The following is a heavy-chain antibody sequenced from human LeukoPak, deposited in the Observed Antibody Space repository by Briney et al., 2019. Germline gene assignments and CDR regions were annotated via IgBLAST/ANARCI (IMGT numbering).Heavy chain of an antibody. CDR2: INHSGST. V-gene: IGHV4-34*01. CDR1: GGSFSGYY. D-gene: IGHD1-26*01. CDR3: ARGAVRWELRGWFDP. Sequence: PSETLSLTCAVYGGSFSGYYWSWIRQPPGKGLEWIGEINHSGSTNYNPSLKSRVTISVDTSKNQFSLKLSSVTAADTAVYYCARGAVRWELRGWFDPWGQGTLVTVSS. J-gene: IGHJ5*02.